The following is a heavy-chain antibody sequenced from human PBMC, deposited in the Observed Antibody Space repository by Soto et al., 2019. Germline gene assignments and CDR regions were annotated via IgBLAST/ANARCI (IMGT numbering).Heavy chain of an antibody. CDR1: DDSLSTYY. CDR3: ARSAIPRGGFFRS. J-gene: IGHJ4*02. V-gene: IGHV4-4*07. D-gene: IGHD5-12*01. Sequence: PSETLSLTCNVSDDSLSTYYWSWIRQPAGKGLEWIGRIYASGSTNYNPSLKGRVSMSVGTSKKQFSLKMISVTAADTAMYYCARSAIPRGGFFRSWGQGAL. CDR2: IYASGST.